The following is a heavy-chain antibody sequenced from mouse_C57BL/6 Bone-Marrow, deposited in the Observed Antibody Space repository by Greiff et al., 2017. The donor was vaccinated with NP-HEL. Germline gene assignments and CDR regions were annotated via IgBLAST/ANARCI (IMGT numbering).Heavy chain of an antibody. Sequence: VQLQQSGAELVRPGASVKLSCKASGYTFTDYYINWVKQRPGQGLEWIARIYPGSGNTYYNEKFKGKATLTAEKSSSTAYMQLSSLTSEDSAVYFCARDYGSSFLFAYWGQGTLVTVSA. V-gene: IGHV1-76*01. CDR2: IYPGSGNT. D-gene: IGHD1-1*01. CDR3: ARDYGSSFLFAY. J-gene: IGHJ3*01. CDR1: GYTFTDYY.